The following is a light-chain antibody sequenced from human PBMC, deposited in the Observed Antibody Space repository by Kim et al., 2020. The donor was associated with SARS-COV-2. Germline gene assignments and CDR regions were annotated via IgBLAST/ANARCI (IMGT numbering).Light chain of an antibody. CDR2: LVS. V-gene: IGKV1-5*01. CDR3: QQHNGY. Sequence: TLSASLGDAVTITCRASQSTTSGLAWYQQKPGKVPKLLIYLVSNLDSGVPSRFSGSGSGTQFTLTISSLQPDDFATYYCQQHNGYFGGGTKVDIK. CDR1: QSTTSG. J-gene: IGKJ4*01.